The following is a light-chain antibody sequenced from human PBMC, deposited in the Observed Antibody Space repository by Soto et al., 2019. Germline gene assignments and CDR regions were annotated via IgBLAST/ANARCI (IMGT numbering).Light chain of an antibody. CDR1: SSDVCGYNY. V-gene: IGLV2-11*01. CDR2: DVS. CDR3: CSYAGSYTHV. Sequence: QSVLTQPRSVSGSPGQSVTISCTGTSSDVCGYNYVSWYQQHPGKAPKLMIYDVSKRPSGVPDRFSGSKSGNTASLTISGLQAEDEADYYCCSYAGSYTHVFGTGTKLTVL. J-gene: IGLJ1*01.